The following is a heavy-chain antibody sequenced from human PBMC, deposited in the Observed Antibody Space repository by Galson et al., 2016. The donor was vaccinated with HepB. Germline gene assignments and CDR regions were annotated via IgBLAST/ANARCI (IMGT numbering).Heavy chain of an antibody. CDR3: ARDGYNDYYQPGMDV. CDR1: GFTFSSYA. J-gene: IGHJ6*02. D-gene: IGHD5-24*01. CDR2: ISGSGGYT. Sequence: SLRLSCAASGFTFSSYAMSWVRQAPGKGLECVAGISGSGGYTNYADSVKGRFTISRHNSKNTLYLQMNSLTGEDTAVYYCARDGYNDYYQPGMDVWGQGTTVSVSS. V-gene: IGHV3-23*01.